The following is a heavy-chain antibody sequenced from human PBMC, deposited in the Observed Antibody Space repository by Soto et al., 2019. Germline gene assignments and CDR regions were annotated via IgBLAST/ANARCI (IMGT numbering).Heavy chain of an antibody. Sequence: GGSLRLSCGASDFSFSRYSMTGVRQAPGKGLEWVSHIGNSGSAKYYADSVKGRFTISRDNAKTSLYLQMNNLRADDTAVYFCARGYTGGWSRGGYFDYWGQGILVTVSS. D-gene: IGHD6-19*01. CDR1: DFSFSRYS. CDR3: ARGYTGGWSRGGYFDY. V-gene: IGHV3-48*04. J-gene: IGHJ4*02. CDR2: IGNSGSAK.